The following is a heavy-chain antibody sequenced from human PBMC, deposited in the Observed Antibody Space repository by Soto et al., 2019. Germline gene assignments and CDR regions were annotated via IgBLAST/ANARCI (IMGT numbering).Heavy chain of an antibody. CDR1: GYNFTSYW. CDR3: ARFGHPQRKDYYGMDV. V-gene: IGHV5-51*01. CDR2: IYPGDSDT. Sequence: GGSLENSCKGSGYNFTSYWIGWVRQMPGKGLEWMGIIYPGDSDTRYSPSFQGQVTISADKSISTAYLQWSSLKASDTAMYYCARFGHPQRKDYYGMDVWGQGTTVTVSS. J-gene: IGHJ6*02. D-gene: IGHD2-2*01.